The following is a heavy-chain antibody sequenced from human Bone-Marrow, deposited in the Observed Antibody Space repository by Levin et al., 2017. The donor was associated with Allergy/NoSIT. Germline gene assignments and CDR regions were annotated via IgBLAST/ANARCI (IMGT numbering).Heavy chain of an antibody. CDR3: VRGAGFDHLSGDF. J-gene: IGHJ4*02. V-gene: IGHV1-46*02. CDR1: GYTFNIYY. D-gene: IGHD1-14*01. CDR2: ISTGAGGVT. Sequence: ASVKVSCKADGYTFNIYYIHWVRQAPGQGLEWMGMISTGAGGVTTYAQKFQGRVAMTRDTYTSTAYMELSSLRSADTAVYYCVRGAGFDHLSGDFWGQGTLVTVSS.